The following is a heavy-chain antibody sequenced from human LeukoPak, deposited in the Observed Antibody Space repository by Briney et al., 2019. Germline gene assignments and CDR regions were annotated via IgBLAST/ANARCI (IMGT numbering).Heavy chain of an antibody. J-gene: IGHJ4*02. V-gene: IGHV3-33*01. CDR3: ARDNYCGSTDCYNFDY. D-gene: IGHD2-2*02. CDR2: IWYDGSNK. CDR1: GFAFSGYG. Sequence: GRSLRLSCAASGFAFSGYGMHWVRQAPGKGLEWVAVIWYDGSNKYYEDSVKGRFTISRDTSTNTLYLQMNSLRVDDTAVYYCARDNYCGSTDCYNFDYWGQGTLVTVSS.